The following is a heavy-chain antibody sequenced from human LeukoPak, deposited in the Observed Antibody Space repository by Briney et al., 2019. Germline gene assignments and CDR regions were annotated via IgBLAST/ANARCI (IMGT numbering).Heavy chain of an antibody. J-gene: IGHJ4*02. CDR3: ARDPAKYGDYDY. V-gene: IGHV4-59*01. Sequence: SETLSLTCTVSGDSISSYYWSWIRQPPGKGLEGIGYISYSGTTNYNPSLRSRVTISLDTSKNQFSLKLTSVTAADTAVYYCARDPAKYGDYDYWGQGTLVTVSS. CDR1: GDSISSYY. CDR2: ISYSGTT. D-gene: IGHD4-17*01.